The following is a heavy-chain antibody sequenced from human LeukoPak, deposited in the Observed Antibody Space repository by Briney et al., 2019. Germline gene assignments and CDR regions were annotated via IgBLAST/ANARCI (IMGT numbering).Heavy chain of an antibody. CDR1: GYSENFYG. CDR2: ISAQHGQT. V-gene: IGHV1-18*01. CDR3: ARGFWDIVVVPAASSCGY. D-gene: IGHD2-2*01. J-gene: IGHJ4*02. Sequence: ASVKVSCKTSGYSENFYGITRVRQVAGQGLEWMGWISAQHGQTEYAPNSQDRVTMTTDTSTSTAYMELRSLRSDDTAVYYCARGFWDIVVVPAASSCGYWGQGTLVTVSS.